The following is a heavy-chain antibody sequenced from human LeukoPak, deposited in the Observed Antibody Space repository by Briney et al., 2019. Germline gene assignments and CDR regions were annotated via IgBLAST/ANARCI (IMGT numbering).Heavy chain of an antibody. D-gene: IGHD3-16*01. CDR2: INPKSGGT. CDR3: AREVLSYDYVWGSNHWFDP. J-gene: IGHJ5*02. Sequence: GASVKVSCKASGYTFSGYYMHWVRQAPGQGLEWMGWINPKSGGTNEAQKFHDRVTMTRDTSISTAYMELSRLRSDDTAVYYCAREVLSYDYVWGSNHWFDPWGQGTLVTVSS. V-gene: IGHV1-2*02. CDR1: GYTFSGYY.